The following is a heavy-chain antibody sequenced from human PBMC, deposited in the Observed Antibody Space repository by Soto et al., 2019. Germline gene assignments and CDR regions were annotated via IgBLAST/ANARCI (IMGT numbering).Heavy chain of an antibody. Sequence: SETLSLTCSVSGVSTSTYYWSWIRQPPGKGLEWIGYMYHGGITHYNPSLKSRVTISVDTSKNKFFLNLTSVTAVGTAVYYCARSKLNILDFWGQGTLVTVS. CDR2: MYHGGIT. D-gene: IGHD1-1*01. CDR3: ARSKLNILDF. J-gene: IGHJ4*02. CDR1: GVSTSTYY. V-gene: IGHV4-59*01.